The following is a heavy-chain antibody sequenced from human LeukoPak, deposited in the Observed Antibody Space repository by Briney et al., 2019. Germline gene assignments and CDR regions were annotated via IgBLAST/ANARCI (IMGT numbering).Heavy chain of an antibody. CDR1: GFTFSSYA. CDR2: ISGSGGST. J-gene: IGHJ4*02. Sequence: PGGSLRLSCAASGFTFSSYAMSWVRQAPGKGLEWVSAISGSGGSTYYADSVKGRFTISRDNSKNTLYLQMNSLRAEDTAVYYCAKDLYIIGTIRGRGGDYFDYWGQGTLVTVSS. V-gene: IGHV3-23*01. D-gene: IGHD2-2*02. CDR3: AKDLYIIGTIRGRGGDYFDY.